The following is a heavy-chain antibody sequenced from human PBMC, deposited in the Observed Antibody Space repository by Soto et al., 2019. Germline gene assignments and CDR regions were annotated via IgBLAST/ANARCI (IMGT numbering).Heavy chain of an antibody. J-gene: IGHJ3*02. Sequence: SGPTLVNPTQTLTLTCTFSGFSLSTSGVGVGWIRQPPGKALEWLALIYWDDDKRYSPSLKSRLTITKDTSKNQVVLTMTNMDPVDTATYYCEQGSRAAAGFDAFDIWGQGTMVTVS. D-gene: IGHD6-13*01. CDR1: GFSLSTSGVG. V-gene: IGHV2-5*02. CDR2: IYWDDDK. CDR3: EQGSRAAAGFDAFDI.